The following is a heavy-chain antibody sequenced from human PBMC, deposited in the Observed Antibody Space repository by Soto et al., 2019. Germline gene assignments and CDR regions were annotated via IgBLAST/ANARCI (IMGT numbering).Heavy chain of an antibody. Sequence: PSETLSLTCTVSGGSISSYYWSWIRQPPGKGLEWIGYIYYSGSTNYNPSLKSRVTISVDTSKNQFSLKLSSVTAADTAMYYCARGHISSTKNWLDPWGQGTLVTVSS. D-gene: IGHD6-6*01. CDR2: IYYSGST. CDR3: ARGHISSTKNWLDP. J-gene: IGHJ5*02. CDR1: GGSISSYY. V-gene: IGHV4-59*08.